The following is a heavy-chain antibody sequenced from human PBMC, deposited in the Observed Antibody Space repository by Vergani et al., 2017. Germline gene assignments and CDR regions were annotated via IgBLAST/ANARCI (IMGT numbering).Heavy chain of an antibody. V-gene: IGHV3-21*01. J-gene: IGHJ3*02. Sequence: EVQLVESGGGLVKPGGSLRLSCAASGFSFSTYSMNWVRQAPGKGLEWVSSISSSSSYKYYADSVKGRFTISRDNAKNSLYLQMNSLRAEDTAVYYCAVDSQDDSSGYVPDDAFDIWGQGTMVTVSS. CDR2: ISSSSSYK. CDR1: GFSFSTYS. D-gene: IGHD3-22*01. CDR3: AVDSQDDSSGYVPDDAFDI.